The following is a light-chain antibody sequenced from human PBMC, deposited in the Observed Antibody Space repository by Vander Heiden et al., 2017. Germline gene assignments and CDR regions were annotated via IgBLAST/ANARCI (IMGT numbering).Light chain of an antibody. V-gene: IGLV3-1*01. CDR1: KSGDKY. CDR2: QDS. CDR3: QAWDSSTVV. J-gene: IGLJ2*01. Sequence: SYELTQPPSVSVSPGQTASITCSGDKSGDKYACWYQQKPGQSPVLVIYQDSKRPSGIPERFSGSNTGNTATLTISGTQAMDEADDYCQAWDSSTVVCGGGTKLTVL.